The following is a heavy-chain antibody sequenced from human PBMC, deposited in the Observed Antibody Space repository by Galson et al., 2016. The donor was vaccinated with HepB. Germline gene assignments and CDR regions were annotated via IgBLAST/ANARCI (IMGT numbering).Heavy chain of an antibody. V-gene: IGHV3-11*01. CDR2: ISSSGTTI. D-gene: IGHD1-14*01. CDR3: ARETGYYFHY. Sequence: SLRLSCAASGFTFSDSHMSWIRQAPGKGLEWVAYISSSGTTIYYADSVKGRFSISRDNSKNSLYLLMNSLRAEDTAVYYCARETGYYFHYWGQGTLVTVSS. J-gene: IGHJ4*02. CDR1: GFTFSDSH.